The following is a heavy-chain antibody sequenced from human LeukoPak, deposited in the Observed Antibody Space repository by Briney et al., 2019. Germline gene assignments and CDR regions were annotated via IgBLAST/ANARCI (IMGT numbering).Heavy chain of an antibody. J-gene: IGHJ4*02. V-gene: IGHV4-39*07. CDR1: VGSISSSSYY. D-gene: IGHD3-10*01. CDR2: IYYSGST. Sequence: SETLSLTCTVSVGSISSSSYYWGWIRQPPGKGLEWIGSIYYSGSTYYNPSLKSRVTISVDTSKNQFSLKLSSVTAADTAVYYCARDPEGSGTFDYWGQGTLVTVSS. CDR3: ARDPEGSGTFDY.